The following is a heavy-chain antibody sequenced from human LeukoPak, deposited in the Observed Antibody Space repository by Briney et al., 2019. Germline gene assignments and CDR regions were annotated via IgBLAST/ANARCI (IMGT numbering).Heavy chain of an antibody. J-gene: IGHJ4*02. D-gene: IGHD5-24*01. CDR2: IIPILGIA. CDR1: GGTFSSYA. Sequence: SVKVSCKASGGTFSSYAISWVRQAPGQGLEWMGRIIPILGIANYAQKFQGRVTITADKSTSTAYMELSSLRSEDTAVYYCARESTEGGWLQFDYWGQGTLVTVSS. V-gene: IGHV1-69*04. CDR3: ARESTEGGWLQFDY.